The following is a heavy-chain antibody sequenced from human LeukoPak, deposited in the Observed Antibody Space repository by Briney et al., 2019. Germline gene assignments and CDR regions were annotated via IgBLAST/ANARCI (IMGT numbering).Heavy chain of an antibody. J-gene: IGHJ4*02. D-gene: IGHD7-27*01. CDR1: GFTFSSYG. CDR3: ARSSGATPFDY. V-gene: IGHV3-33*01. Sequence: GGSLRLSCAASGFTFSSYGMHWVRQAPGKGLEWVAVIWYDGSNKYYADSVRGRFTISRDNSKNTLYLQMNSLGAEDTAVYYCARSSGATPFDYWGQGTLVTVSS. CDR2: IWYDGSNK.